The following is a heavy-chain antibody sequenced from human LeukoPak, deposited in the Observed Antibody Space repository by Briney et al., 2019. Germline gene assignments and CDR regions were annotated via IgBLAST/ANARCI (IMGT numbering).Heavy chain of an antibody. V-gene: IGHV3-30*04. Sequence: PGGSLRLSCAASGFTFSPFAMHWVRQAPGKGLEWVAIISYDGTNKFYADSVRGRFTISRDNSKNTLYLQMNSLRAEDTAVYYCAPQTMILVLGGQGTLVTVSS. CDR1: GFTFSPFA. J-gene: IGHJ4*02. D-gene: IGHD3-22*01. CDR2: ISYDGTNK. CDR3: APQTMILVL.